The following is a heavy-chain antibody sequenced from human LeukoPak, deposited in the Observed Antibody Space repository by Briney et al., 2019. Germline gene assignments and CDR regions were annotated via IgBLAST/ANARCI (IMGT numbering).Heavy chain of an antibody. V-gene: IGHV5-51*01. Sequence: GASLQISCKGSGSSFTSYWIGWVRQLPGKGLEWMGIIYPGDSDTRYSPSFQGQVTISADKSISTAYLQWSSLKASDTAMYYCARHPRGDPVDYWGQGTLVTVSS. D-gene: IGHD7-27*01. CDR3: ARHPRGDPVDY. CDR2: IYPGDSDT. J-gene: IGHJ4*02. CDR1: GSSFTSYW.